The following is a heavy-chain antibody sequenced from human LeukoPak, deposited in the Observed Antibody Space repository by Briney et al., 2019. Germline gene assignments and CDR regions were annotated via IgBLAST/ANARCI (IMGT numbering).Heavy chain of an antibody. CDR3: AKARRDSSGYYYFDY. CDR2: IRYDGSNK. V-gene: IGHV3-30*02. CDR1: GFTFSSYG. Sequence: GGSLRLSCAASGFTFSSYGMHWVRQAPGKGLEWVAFIRYDGSNKYYADSVKGRFTISRDNSKNTLYLQMNSLRAEDTAVYYCAKARRDSSGYYYFDYWGQGTLVTVSS. J-gene: IGHJ4*02. D-gene: IGHD3-22*01.